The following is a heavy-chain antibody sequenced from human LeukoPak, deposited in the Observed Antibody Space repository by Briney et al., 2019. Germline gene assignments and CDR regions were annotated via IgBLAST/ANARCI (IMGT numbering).Heavy chain of an antibody. CDR2: ISEDGSGK. J-gene: IGHJ4*02. Sequence: PGGSLRLSCAASGFTFSNYWMSWIRQAPGKGQEWAAHISEDGSGKYYVDSVKGRFTISRDNAKNSLYLQMNSLRVEDTAVYYCVSWAGKYYLAPAYSWGQGTLVTVSS. CDR3: VSWAGKYYLAPAYS. CDR1: GFTFSNYW. V-gene: IGHV3-7*01. D-gene: IGHD3-10*01.